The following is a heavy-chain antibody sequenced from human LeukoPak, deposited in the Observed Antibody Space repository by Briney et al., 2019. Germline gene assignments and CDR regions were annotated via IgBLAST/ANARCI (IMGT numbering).Heavy chain of an antibody. V-gene: IGHV1-2*02. CDR1: GYTFTTYY. J-gene: IGHJ4*02. D-gene: IGHD1/OR15-1a*01. Sequence: ASVKVSCTASGYTFTTYYMHWVRQAPGQGLEWVGWIYTKNGVTTYAQTFKGRVTMTRDTSIGIVYMEMSRLRPDDTAVYYCVRENCYNDDWGQGTPVTVSS. CDR3: VRENCYNDD. CDR2: IYTKNGVT.